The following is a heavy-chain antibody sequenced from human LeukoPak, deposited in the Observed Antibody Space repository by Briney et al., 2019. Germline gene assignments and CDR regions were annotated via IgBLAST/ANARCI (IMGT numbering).Heavy chain of an antibody. CDR1: GGSISSSSYY. J-gene: IGHJ4*02. Sequence: SETLSLTRTVSGGSISSSSYYWGWIRQPPGKGLERIGSIYYSGSTYYNPSLKSRVTISVDTSKNQFSLKLSSVTAADTAVYYCARGYYDFWSGYYRHFDYWGQGTLVTVSS. V-gene: IGHV4-39*07. CDR2: IYYSGST. CDR3: ARGYYDFWSGYYRHFDY. D-gene: IGHD3-3*01.